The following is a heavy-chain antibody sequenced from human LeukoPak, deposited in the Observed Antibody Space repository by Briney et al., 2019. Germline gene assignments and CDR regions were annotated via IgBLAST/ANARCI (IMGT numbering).Heavy chain of an antibody. Sequence: PGGSLRLSCVASGFTFNDYAMHWVRQAPGKGLEWVSGISYNWDATDYADSVEGLFTVSRDNAKNSMYLQMNTLTSEDTALYYCAKGAAAGIRGYFDYWGQGTLVTVSS. D-gene: IGHD6-25*01. CDR2: ISYNWDAT. CDR1: GFTFNDYA. J-gene: IGHJ4*02. V-gene: IGHV3-9*01. CDR3: AKGAAAGIRGYFDY.